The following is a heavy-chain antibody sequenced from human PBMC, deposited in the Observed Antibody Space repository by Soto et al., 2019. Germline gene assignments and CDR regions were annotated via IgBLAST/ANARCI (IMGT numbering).Heavy chain of an antibody. CDR3: ARALSRRNTTYRVHAFDL. J-gene: IGHJ3*01. CDR2: INRDGSGQ. D-gene: IGHD2-2*01. V-gene: IGHV3-7*05. CDR1: GFTLSTFW. Sequence: EVQLVESGGGLVQPGGSLRLSCAASGFTLSTFWMTWVRQAPGKGLEWVANINRDGSGQKSVDSVEGRFTISRDNAKNSPYLQMDRLRAEHDAVYFFARALSRRNTTYRVHAFDLWGSAKMVTVSS.